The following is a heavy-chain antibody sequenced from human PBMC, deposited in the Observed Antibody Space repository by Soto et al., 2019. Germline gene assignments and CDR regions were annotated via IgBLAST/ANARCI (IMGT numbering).Heavy chain of an antibody. D-gene: IGHD1-26*01. V-gene: IGHV5-51*01. CDR1: GYSFTSYW. CDR3: ARPPYSASYYYFDQ. J-gene: IGHJ4*02. CDR2: IYPGDSDT. Sequence: VESLKISFKASGYSFTSYWIGWVRQMPGKGLEWMGIIYPGDSDTIYSPSFQGQVTISADKSISTAYLQWNSLKASDTAMYYCARPPYSASYYYFDQWGQGTPVTVSS.